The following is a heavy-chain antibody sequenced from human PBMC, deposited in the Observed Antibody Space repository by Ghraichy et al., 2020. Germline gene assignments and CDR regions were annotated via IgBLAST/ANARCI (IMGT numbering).Heavy chain of an antibody. V-gene: IGHV4-34*01. CDR3: ARAYYYGSGSYYDY. CDR2: INHSGST. J-gene: IGHJ4*02. CDR1: GGSFSGYY. Sequence: SETLSLTCAVYGGSFSGYYWSWIRQPPGKGLEWIGEINHSGSTNYNPSLKSRVTISVDTSKNQFSLKLSSVTAADTAVYYCARAYYYGSGSYYDYWGQGTLVTVSS. D-gene: IGHD3-10*01.